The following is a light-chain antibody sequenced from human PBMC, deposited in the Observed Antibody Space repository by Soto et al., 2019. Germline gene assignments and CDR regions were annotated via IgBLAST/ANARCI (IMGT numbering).Light chain of an antibody. CDR1: SSDVGAYNY. Sequence: QSVLTQPRSVSGSPGQSVTISCTGTSSDVGAYNYVSWYQQHPGKAPKLMISDVNKRPSGVPDRFSGSKSGNTASLSISGLQAEDEADYYCCSYAGSYTGVFGTGTKVTVL. CDR2: DVN. V-gene: IGLV2-11*01. CDR3: CSYAGSYTGV. J-gene: IGLJ1*01.